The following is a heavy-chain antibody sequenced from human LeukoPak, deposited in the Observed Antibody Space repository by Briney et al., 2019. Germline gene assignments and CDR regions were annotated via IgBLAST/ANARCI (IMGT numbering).Heavy chain of an antibody. CDR2: ISSSGSTI. V-gene: IGHV3-11*04. CDR1: GFTVSINY. J-gene: IGHJ4*02. CDR3: ARRADYRNYFDY. Sequence: GGSLRLSCAASGFTVSINYMSWVRQAPGKGLEWLSYISSSGSTIYYADSVKGRFTISRDNAKNSLYLQMNSLRAEDTAVYYCARRADYRNYFDYWGQGTLVTVSS. D-gene: IGHD4-11*01.